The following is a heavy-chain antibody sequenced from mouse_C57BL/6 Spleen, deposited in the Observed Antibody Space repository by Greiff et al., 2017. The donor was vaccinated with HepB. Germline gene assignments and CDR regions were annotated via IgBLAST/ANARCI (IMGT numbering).Heavy chain of an antibody. J-gene: IGHJ3*01. V-gene: IGHV1-82*01. Sequence: VKLQQSGPELVKPGASVKISCKASGYAFSSSWMNWVKQRPGKGLEWIGRIYPGDGDTNYNGKFKGKATLTADKSSSTAYMQLSSLTSEDSAVYFCARDNYDYDEGFAYWGQGTLVTVSA. CDR3: ARDNYDYDEGFAY. CDR1: GYAFSSSW. D-gene: IGHD2-4*01. CDR2: IYPGDGDT.